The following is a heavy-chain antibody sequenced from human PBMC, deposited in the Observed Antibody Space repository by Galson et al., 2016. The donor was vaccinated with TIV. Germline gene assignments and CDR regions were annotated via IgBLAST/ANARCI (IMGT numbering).Heavy chain of an antibody. J-gene: IGHJ6*02. CDR1: GFTFTSFS. D-gene: IGHD3-10*01. CDR2: ISSSGSST. V-gene: IGHV3-21*01. CDR3: ARVGVYMGYGMDV. Sequence: SLRLSCAGSGFTFTSFSINWVRQAPGKGLGWVSSISSSGSSTYYADSVKGRFTISRDNAKNSVFLQMNSLRAEDTAVYHCARVGVYMGYGMDVWGQGTTVTVFS.